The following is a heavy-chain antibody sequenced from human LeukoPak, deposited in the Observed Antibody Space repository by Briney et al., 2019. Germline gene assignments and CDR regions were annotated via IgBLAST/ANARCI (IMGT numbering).Heavy chain of an antibody. J-gene: IGHJ6*03. CDR2: ISSSGSTI. Sequence: GGSLRLSCAASGFTFTDYYMSWIRQAPGKGLEWLSYISSSGSTIYYADSVKGRFTISRDNAKNSLYLQMNSLRAEDTAVYYCARQGMTTGYYYYYMDVWGKGTTVTVSS. CDR3: ARQGMTTGYYYYYMDV. V-gene: IGHV3-11*04. CDR1: GFTFTDYY. D-gene: IGHD4-11*01.